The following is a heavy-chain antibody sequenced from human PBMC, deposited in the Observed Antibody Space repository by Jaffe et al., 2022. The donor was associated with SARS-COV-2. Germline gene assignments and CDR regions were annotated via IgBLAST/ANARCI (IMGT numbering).Heavy chain of an antibody. CDR3: ARLTYFDTTGYPPAFDY. Sequence: EVQLVESGGGLVQPGGSLRFSCAASGFTFPNYWMTWVRQAPGKGLEWVANIKQDGSEQYYVDSVKGRFTISRDNAKNLLYLQIDSLRAEDTAVYFCARLTYFDTTGYPPAFDYWGQGTLVTVSS. D-gene: IGHD3-22*01. J-gene: IGHJ4*02. CDR1: GFTFPNYW. V-gene: IGHV3-7*03. CDR2: IKQDGSEQ.